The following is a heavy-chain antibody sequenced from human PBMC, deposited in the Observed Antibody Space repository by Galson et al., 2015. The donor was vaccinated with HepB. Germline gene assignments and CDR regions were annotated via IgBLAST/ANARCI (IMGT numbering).Heavy chain of an antibody. J-gene: IGHJ6*02. Sequence: SLRLSCAASGFTFSSYSMNWVRQAPGKGLEWVSSISSSSSYIYYADSVKGRFTISRDNAKNSLYLQMNSLRAEDTAVYYCATLIRGYSYGSIDYYYYYGMDVWGQGTTVTVSS. V-gene: IGHV3-21*01. D-gene: IGHD5-18*01. CDR3: ATLIRGYSYGSIDYYYYYGMDV. CDR2: ISSSSSYI. CDR1: GFTFSSYS.